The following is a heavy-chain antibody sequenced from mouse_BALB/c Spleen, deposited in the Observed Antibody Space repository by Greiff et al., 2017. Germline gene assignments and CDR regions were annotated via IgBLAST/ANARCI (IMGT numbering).Heavy chain of an antibody. Sequence: EVQLQQSGAELVKPGASVKLSCTASGFNIKDTYMHWVKQRPEQGLEWIGRIDPANGNTKYDPKFQGKATITADTSSNTAYLQLSSLTSEDTAVYYCAYGNYGDAMDYWGQGTSVTVSS. V-gene: IGHV14-3*02. D-gene: IGHD2-1*01. CDR2: IDPANGNT. CDR1: GFNIKDTY. J-gene: IGHJ4*01. CDR3: AYGNYGDAMDY.